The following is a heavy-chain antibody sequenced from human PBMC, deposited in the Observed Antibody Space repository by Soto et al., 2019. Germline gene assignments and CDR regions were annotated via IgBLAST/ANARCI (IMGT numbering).Heavy chain of an antibody. J-gene: IGHJ4*02. CDR3: ASNAWYSSSWYAV. V-gene: IGHV1-69*02. Sequence: QVQLVQSGAEVKKPGSSVKVSCKASGGTFSSYTISWVRQAPGQGLEWMGRIIPILGIANYAQKFQGRVTITTSNTTSTSSMKLSSLRSENTGVYYCASNAWYSSSWYAVCGQGTLVTVSS. CDR1: GGTFSSYT. D-gene: IGHD6-13*01. CDR2: IIPILGIA.